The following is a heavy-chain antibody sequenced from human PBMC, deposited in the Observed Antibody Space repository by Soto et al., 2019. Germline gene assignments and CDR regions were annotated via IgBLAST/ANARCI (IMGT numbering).Heavy chain of an antibody. V-gene: IGHV1-3*01. J-gene: IGHJ4*02. D-gene: IGHD7-27*01. Sequence: QVQLVQSGAEVKKPGASVKVSCKASGYTFTNHGISWVRQASGQRLEWMGWINAGYGNTKSSQKFQDRVTISRDTSASTAYMELTSLRSEDTAVYYCARDTGDGTFDFWGQGTLVTVSS. CDR1: GYTFTNHG. CDR3: ARDTGDGTFDF. CDR2: INAGYGNT.